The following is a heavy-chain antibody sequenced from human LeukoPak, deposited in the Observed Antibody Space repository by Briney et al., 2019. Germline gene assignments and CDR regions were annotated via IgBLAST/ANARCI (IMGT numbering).Heavy chain of an antibody. CDR2: INHSGST. CDR1: GGSFSGYY. D-gene: IGHD4-23*01. CDR3: ARGGGYGGNLGLGAFDI. Sequence: SETLSLTCAVYGGSFSGYYWSWIRQPPGKGLEWIGEINHSGSTNYNPSLKSRVTISVDRSKNQFSLKLSSVTAADTAVYYCARGGGYGGNLGLGAFDIWGQGTMVTVSS. J-gene: IGHJ3*02. V-gene: IGHV4-34*01.